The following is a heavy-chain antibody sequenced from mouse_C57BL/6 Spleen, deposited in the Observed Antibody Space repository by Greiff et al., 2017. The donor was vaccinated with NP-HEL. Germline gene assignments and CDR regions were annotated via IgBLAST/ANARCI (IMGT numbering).Heavy chain of an antibody. V-gene: IGHV1-5*01. D-gene: IGHD1-1*01. CDR1: GYTFTSYW. CDR2: IYPGNSDT. J-gene: IGHJ2*01. Sequence: EVQLQQSGTVLARPGASVKMSCKTSGYTFTSYWMHWVKQRPGQGLEWLGAIYPGNSDTSYNQKFKGKATLTAVTSASTAYMELSSLTNEDSAFYYCTRGDYGGSYLYYFDDWGQGTTLTVSS. CDR3: TRGDYGGSYLYYFDD.